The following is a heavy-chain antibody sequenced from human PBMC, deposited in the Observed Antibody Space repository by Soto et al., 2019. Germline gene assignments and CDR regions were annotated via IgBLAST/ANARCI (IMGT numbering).Heavy chain of an antibody. J-gene: IGHJ6*02. CDR3: ATATISPVSSAYHHYGMDV. V-gene: IGHV1-69*01. CDR2: IIHVFDTA. D-gene: IGHD3-3*01. CDR1: GGTFNNFA. Sequence: QVQLVQSGAEVKKPGSSVKVSCQASGGTFNNFAFTWVRQAPGKGLEWLVGIIHVFDTANNAQRYQGRVTLTADEFTSTVYMEMSSLRSDDTAVYYCATATISPVSSAYHHYGMDVWGQGTTVTGSS.